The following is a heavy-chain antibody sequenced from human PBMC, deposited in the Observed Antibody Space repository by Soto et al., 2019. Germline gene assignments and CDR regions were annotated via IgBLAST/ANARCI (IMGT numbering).Heavy chain of an antibody. V-gene: IGHV3-33*03. CDR1: GFDFSMSG. D-gene: IGHD2-2*01. Sequence: PGGSLRLSCAASGFDFSMSGMHWVRQAPGKGLEWVALIWNSGSPQYYGDSVKGRFTISRDNAKNTLYLQMNSLRAEDTAVYYCARAGLGYCTSTNCHPGFDIWGQGTMVPVSS. J-gene: IGHJ3*02. CDR3: ARAGLGYCTSTNCHPGFDI. CDR2: IWNSGSPQ.